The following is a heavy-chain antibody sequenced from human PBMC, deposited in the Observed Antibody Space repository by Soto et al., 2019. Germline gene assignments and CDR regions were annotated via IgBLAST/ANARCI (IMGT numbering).Heavy chain of an antibody. CDR1: GFSLTTSGVG. Sequence: QITLKESGPTLVKPTQTLTLTCTFSGFSLTTSGVGVGWIRQPPGKALEGLALIYWDDDKSYSPSLKSRLTTTKATSTNQVVLTITNMAPADSATYFCAHRTTPVTWWFDPWGQGTLVTVSS. D-gene: IGHD4-17*01. CDR3: AHRTTPVTWWFDP. V-gene: IGHV2-5*02. J-gene: IGHJ5*02. CDR2: IYWDDDK.